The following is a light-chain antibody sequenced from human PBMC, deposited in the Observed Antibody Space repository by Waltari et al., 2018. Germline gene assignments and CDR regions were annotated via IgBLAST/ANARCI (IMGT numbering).Light chain of an antibody. J-gene: IGLJ3*02. Sequence: QLVLTQSPSASASLGASATLPCILDSGHSSTLVARLQQQPEKGPRYLMKISSDGSHSKGDEIPDRFSGSSSGAERYLPISSVQSEDEADYYCQTGGHGTWVFGGGTKLTVL. CDR2: ISSDGSH. V-gene: IGLV4-69*01. CDR1: SGHSSTL. CDR3: QTGGHGTWV.